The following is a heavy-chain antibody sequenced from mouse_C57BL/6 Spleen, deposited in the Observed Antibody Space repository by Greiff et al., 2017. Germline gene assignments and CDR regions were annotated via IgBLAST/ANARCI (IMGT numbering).Heavy chain of an antibody. D-gene: IGHD2-1*01. CDR3: ARRDGNYGAWVAY. Sequence: VKLQEYGAELVKPGASVKISCKASGYALGSYWLNWVKQRPGKGLAWIGQIYPGDGDTNTNGKFKGKATLTADKSSSTAYMQLSSLTSEDSAVYFCARRDGNYGAWVAYWGQGTLVTVSA. J-gene: IGHJ3*01. CDR2: IYPGDGDT. V-gene: IGHV1-80*01. CDR1: GYALGSYW.